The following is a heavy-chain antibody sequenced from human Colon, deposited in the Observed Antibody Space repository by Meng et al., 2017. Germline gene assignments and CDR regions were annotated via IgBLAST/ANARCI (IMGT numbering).Heavy chain of an antibody. CDR2: IHSSGNT. Sequence: QVQLQESVPGVVKPSQTLSLTCTISGGSINSADYYWNWIRQPPGKGLEWLGYIHSSGNTYYTPSLKSRLTMSLDTSKNQFSLRLTSVTAADTAVYYCARNPVIPDARTFDFWGQGALVTVSS. V-gene: IGHV4-30-4*01. CDR3: ARNPVIPDARTFDF. CDR1: GGSINSADYY. D-gene: IGHD2-2*01. J-gene: IGHJ4*02.